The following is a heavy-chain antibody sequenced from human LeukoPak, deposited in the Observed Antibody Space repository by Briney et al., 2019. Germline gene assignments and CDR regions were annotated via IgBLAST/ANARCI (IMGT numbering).Heavy chain of an antibody. CDR2: MNPNSGNT. Sequence: GASVKVSCKASGYTFTSYDINWVRQATGQGLEWMGWMNPNSGNTGYAQKFQGRVTMTRNTSISTAYMELSSPRSEDTAVYYCARGPVYCSSTSCYTGFDYWGQGTLVTVSS. CDR1: GYTFTSYD. CDR3: ARGPVYCSSTSCYTGFDY. D-gene: IGHD2-2*02. V-gene: IGHV1-8*01. J-gene: IGHJ4*02.